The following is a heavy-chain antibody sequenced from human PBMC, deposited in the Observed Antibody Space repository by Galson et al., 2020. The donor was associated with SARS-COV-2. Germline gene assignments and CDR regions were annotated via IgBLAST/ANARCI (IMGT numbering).Heavy chain of an antibody. J-gene: IGHJ5*02. Sequence: GESLKISCAASGLTVSSNYMSWVRQAPGKGLEWVSVIYSDANTSYADPVKGRFIISRDISKNTLDLQMNSLRTEDTAVYHFARDYASWFDAWGQGTLVTVSS. CDR1: GLTVSSNY. D-gene: IGHD3-16*01. CDR3: ARDYASWFDA. V-gene: IGHV3-53*01. CDR2: IYSDANT.